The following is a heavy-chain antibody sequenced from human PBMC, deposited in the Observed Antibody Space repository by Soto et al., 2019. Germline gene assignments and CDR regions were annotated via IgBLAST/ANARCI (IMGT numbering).Heavy chain of an antibody. D-gene: IGHD4-4*01. J-gene: IGHJ6*02. Sequence: ASVKVSCKASGFGLINYGFTWVRQAPGQGLEWMGWISAYNGNTIDAQNLQGRLTMTRDTSTSTAYMELRSLRSDDTAVYYCARLGVTTSVYYYTMDVWGQGTTVTVSS. CDR1: GFGLINYG. V-gene: IGHV1-18*04. CDR2: ISAYNGNT. CDR3: ARLGVTTSVYYYTMDV.